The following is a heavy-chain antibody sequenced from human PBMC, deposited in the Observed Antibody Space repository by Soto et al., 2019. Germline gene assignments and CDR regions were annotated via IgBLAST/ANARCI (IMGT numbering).Heavy chain of an antibody. CDR3: ARTGYCSGGSCYSGFDY. Sequence: QVQLVQSGAEVKKPGSSVNVSCKASGGTFSSYAISWVRQAPGQGLEWMGGIIPIFGTANYAQKFQGRVTITTDESTSTAYMELSSLRAEDTGVYYCARTGYCSGGSCYSGFDYWGQGTLVTVSS. D-gene: IGHD2-15*01. J-gene: IGHJ4*02. CDR2: IIPIFGTA. CDR1: GGTFSSYA. V-gene: IGHV1-69*01.